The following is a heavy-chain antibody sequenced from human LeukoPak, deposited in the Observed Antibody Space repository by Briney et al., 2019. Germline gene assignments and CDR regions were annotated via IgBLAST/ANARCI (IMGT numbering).Heavy chain of an antibody. J-gene: IGHJ5*02. Sequence: SVKVSCKASVGTFSSYAIRWVRQAPGQGREWMGGIIPIFGTANYAQKFQGGVTITADESTSTAYMELSSLRSEDTAVYYCARVVSAVLRFLEWSAPFDPWGQGTLVTVSS. CDR1: VGTFSSYA. D-gene: IGHD3-3*01. CDR2: IIPIFGTA. V-gene: IGHV1-69*13. CDR3: ARVVSAVLRFLEWSAPFDP.